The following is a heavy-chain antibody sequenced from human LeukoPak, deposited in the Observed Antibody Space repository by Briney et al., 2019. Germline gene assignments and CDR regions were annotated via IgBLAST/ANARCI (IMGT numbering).Heavy chain of an antibody. CDR3: ASPDSSGSPYGMDV. D-gene: IGHD3-22*01. Sequence: GGSLRFSCAASGFTFSSYAMSWVRQAPGKGLEWVSAISGSGGSTYYADSVKGRFTISRDNSKNTLYLQMNSLRAEDTAVYYCASPDSSGSPYGMDVWGQGTTVTVSS. CDR1: GFTFSSYA. J-gene: IGHJ6*02. V-gene: IGHV3-23*01. CDR2: ISGSGGST.